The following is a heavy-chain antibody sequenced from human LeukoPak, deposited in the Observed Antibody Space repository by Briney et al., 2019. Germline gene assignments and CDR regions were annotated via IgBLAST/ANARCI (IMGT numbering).Heavy chain of an antibody. J-gene: IGHJ4*02. D-gene: IGHD1-1*01. CDR1: GFSFGEYA. CDR3: TRDRAYSFDY. V-gene: IGHV3-49*04. CDR2: IRSKADGGTT. Sequence: GGSLRLSCTASGFSFGEYAMSWVRQAPGKGLEWVGFIRSKADGGTTEYAASVTGRFTISRDDSKSNAYLQMSSLKTEDTSVYYCTRDRAYSFDYWGQGTLVTVSS.